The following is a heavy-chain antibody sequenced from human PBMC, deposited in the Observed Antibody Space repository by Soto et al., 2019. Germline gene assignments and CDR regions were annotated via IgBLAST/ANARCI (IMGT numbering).Heavy chain of an antibody. D-gene: IGHD3-10*01. CDR1: GFTFSSYW. CDR3: ARGGDGSGNYYNVYYYYMDV. CDR2: INSDGSST. Sequence: EVQLVESGGGLVQPGGSLRLSCAASGFTFSSYWMHWVRQAPGKGLVWVSRINSDGSSTSYADSVKGRFTISRDNAKNTLYQQMNSRSDEDTALYYCARGGDGSGNYYNVYYYYMDVWGKGTTVTVSS. J-gene: IGHJ6*03. V-gene: IGHV3-74*01.